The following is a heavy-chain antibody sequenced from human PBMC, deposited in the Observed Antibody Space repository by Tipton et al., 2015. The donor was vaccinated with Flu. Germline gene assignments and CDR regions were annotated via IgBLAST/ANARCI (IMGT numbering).Heavy chain of an antibody. J-gene: IGHJ6*02. V-gene: IGHV6-1*01. CDR3: ARETGHSDNYYYYGMDV. Sequence: TLSLTCAISGDSVSTNSGAWNWIRQSPSRGLEWLGRTYYRSKWYNDYAVSVKSRITINPDTSKNQLSLQLNSVTPEDTAVYFCARETGHSDNYYYYGMDVWGQGTTVTVSS. CDR1: GDSVSTNSGA. D-gene: IGHD5-12*01. CDR2: TYYRSKWYN.